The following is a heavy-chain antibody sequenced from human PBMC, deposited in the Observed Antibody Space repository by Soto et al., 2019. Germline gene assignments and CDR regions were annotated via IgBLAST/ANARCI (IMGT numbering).Heavy chain of an antibody. CDR1: GYTFTGYY. CDR2: INPNSGGT. J-gene: IGHJ3*02. D-gene: IGHD2-2*01. CDR3: AREDCSSTSCWFDI. V-gene: IGHV1-2*04. Sequence: GASVKVSCKASGYTFTGYYMHWVRQAPGQGLEWMGWINPNSGGTNYAQKFQGWVTMTRDTSISTAYMELSRLRSDDTAVHYCAREDCSSTSCWFDIWGQGTMVTVSS.